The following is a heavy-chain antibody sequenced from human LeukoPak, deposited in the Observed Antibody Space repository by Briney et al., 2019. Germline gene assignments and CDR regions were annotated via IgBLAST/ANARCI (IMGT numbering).Heavy chain of an antibody. CDR1: GGSIISSDYH. CDR2: IYYSGST. V-gene: IGHV4-30-4*08. D-gene: IGHD3-16*02. J-gene: IGHJ4*02. CDR3: ARGPNYVWGSYRYFDY. Sequence: SETLSLTCTVSGGSIISSDYHWGWVRQPPGKGLEWIGYIYYSGSTSYNPSLKSRVTMSVDTSKNQFSLKLSSVTAADTAVYYCARGPNYVWGSYRYFDYWGQGTLVTVSS.